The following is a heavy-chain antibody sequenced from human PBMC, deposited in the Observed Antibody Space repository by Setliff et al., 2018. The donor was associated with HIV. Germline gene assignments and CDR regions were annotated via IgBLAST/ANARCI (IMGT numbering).Heavy chain of an antibody. CDR1: GYSISSGYY. CDR3: ARDRIEVLADSPHDVFDI. Sequence: SETLSLTCAVSGYSISSGYYWGWIRQPPGTGLEWIGSSYHSTTYYNPSLKSRVTMSVDTAKNQLSLKLTAVSAADTAVYYCARDRIEVLADSPHDVFDIWGRGIMVTVSS. V-gene: IGHV4-38-2*02. CDR2: SYHSTT. D-gene: IGHD3-22*01. J-gene: IGHJ3*02.